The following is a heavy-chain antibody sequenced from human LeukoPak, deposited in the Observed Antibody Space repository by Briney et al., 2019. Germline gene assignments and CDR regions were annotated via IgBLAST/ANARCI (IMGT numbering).Heavy chain of an antibody. CDR3: ARDLAGVSVY. CDR2: ITWDAGST. V-gene: IGHV3-43*01. J-gene: IGHJ4*02. CDR1: GFTFTDYP. D-gene: IGHD6-13*01. Sequence: GGSLRLSCAASGFTFTDYPMHWLRQAPGKGLEWVSLITWDAGSTYYADSVKGRFSISRDNAKNSLYLQMNSLRAEDTAVYYCARDLAGVSVYWGQGARVTVSS.